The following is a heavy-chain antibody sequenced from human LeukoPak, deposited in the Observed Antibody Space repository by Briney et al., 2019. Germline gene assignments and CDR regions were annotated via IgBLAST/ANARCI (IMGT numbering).Heavy chain of an antibody. Sequence: GVSLRLSCAACGFTFSSYWMMWVRQAPGKGLEWVSYIDTGTCNIYYADSAKGRFTISRDNSKNTLYLQMNSLRAEDTAVYYCARRSGIAVAGAFDYWGQGTLVTVSS. D-gene: IGHD6-19*01. CDR3: ARRSGIAVAGAFDY. V-gene: IGHV3-48*01. CDR1: GFTFSSYW. CDR2: IDTGTCNI. J-gene: IGHJ4*02.